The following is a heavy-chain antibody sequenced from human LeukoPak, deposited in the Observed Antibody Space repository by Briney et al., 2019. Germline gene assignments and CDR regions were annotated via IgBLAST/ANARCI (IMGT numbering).Heavy chain of an antibody. D-gene: IGHD2-2*02. CDR1: GSTFSSYA. CDR2: ISGSGGST. Sequence: PGGSLRLSCAASGSTFSSYAMSWVRQAPGKGLEWVSAISGSGGSTYYADSVKGRFTISRDNSKNTLYLQMNSLRAEDTAVYYCAKGEYQLLYGDYWGQGTLVTVSS. V-gene: IGHV3-23*01. J-gene: IGHJ4*02. CDR3: AKGEYQLLYGDY.